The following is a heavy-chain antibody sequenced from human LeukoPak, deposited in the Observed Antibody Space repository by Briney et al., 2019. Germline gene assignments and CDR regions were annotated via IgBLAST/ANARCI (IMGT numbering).Heavy chain of an antibody. V-gene: IGHV1-69*05. CDR3: ARAPRGYRSGGSCYESYYYYYMDV. D-gene: IGHD2-15*01. Sequence: GASVKVSCKASGGTFSSYAISWVRQAPGQGLEWMGRIIPIFGTANYAQKFQGRVTITTDESTSTAYMELSSLRSEDTAVYYCARAPRGYRSGGSCYESYYYYYMDVWGKGTTVTVSS. CDR2: IIPIFGTA. CDR1: GGTFSSYA. J-gene: IGHJ6*03.